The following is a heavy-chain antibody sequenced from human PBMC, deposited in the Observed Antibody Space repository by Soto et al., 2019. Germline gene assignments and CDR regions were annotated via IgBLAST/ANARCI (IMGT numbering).Heavy chain of an antibody. CDR3: ARGPEVIDY. J-gene: IGHJ4*02. V-gene: IGHV1-18*01. CDR2: ISAYNGNT. D-gene: IGHD2-21*01. Sequence: ASVKVSCKASGGTFSNSAISWVRQAPGQGLEWMGWISAYNGNTNYAQKLQGRVTMTTDTSTSTAYMELRSLRSDDTAVYYCARGPEVIDYWGQGTLVTVSS. CDR1: GGTFSNSA.